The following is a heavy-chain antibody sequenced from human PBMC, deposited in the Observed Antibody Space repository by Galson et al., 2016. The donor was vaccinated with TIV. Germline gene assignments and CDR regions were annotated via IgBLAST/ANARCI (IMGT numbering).Heavy chain of an antibody. CDR1: GYSFTTYA. Sequence: SVKVSCKASGYSFTTYAMHWVRQAPGQGLEWMGCINAGNSNTKYSQKFQGRFTITRDTFARTAYMELSSLTSADTAVYYCARPPYCGGDCYKYDRWGQGTLVTVSS. D-gene: IGHD2-21*01. V-gene: IGHV1-3*01. CDR3: ARPPYCGGDCYKYDR. J-gene: IGHJ4*02. CDR2: INAGNSNT.